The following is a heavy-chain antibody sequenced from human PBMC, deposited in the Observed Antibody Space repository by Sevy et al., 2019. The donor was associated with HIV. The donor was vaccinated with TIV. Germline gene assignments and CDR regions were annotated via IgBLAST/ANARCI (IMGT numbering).Heavy chain of an antibody. CDR2: INHSGST. CDR3: ARERYGSGSYYYYYYMDV. CDR1: GGSFSGYY. J-gene: IGHJ6*03. D-gene: IGHD3-10*01. V-gene: IGHV4-34*01. Sequence: SETLSLTCAVYGGSFSGYYWSWIRQPPGKGLEWIGEINHSGSTNYNPSFKSRVTISVDTSKNQFSLKLSSVTAADTAVYYCARERYGSGSYYYYYYMDVWGKGTTVTVSS.